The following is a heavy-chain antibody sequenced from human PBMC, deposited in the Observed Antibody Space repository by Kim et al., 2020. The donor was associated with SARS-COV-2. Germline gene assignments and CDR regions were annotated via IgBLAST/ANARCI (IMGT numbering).Heavy chain of an antibody. Sequence: GGSLRLSCAASGFTFSSYAMHWVRQAPGKGLEWVAVISYDGSNKYYADSVKGRFTISRDNSKNTLYLQMNSLRAEDTAVYYCARAYYYDSSGYYPSDAFDIWGQGTMVTVSS. CDR3: ARAYYYDSSGYYPSDAFDI. CDR2: ISYDGSNK. CDR1: GFTFSSYA. V-gene: IGHV3-30-3*01. J-gene: IGHJ3*02. D-gene: IGHD3-22*01.